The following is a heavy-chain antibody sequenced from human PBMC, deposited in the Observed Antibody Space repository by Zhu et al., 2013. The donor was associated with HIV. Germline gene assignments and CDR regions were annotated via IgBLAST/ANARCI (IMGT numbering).Heavy chain of an antibody. CDR1: GYTFTSYD. V-gene: IGHV1-8*01. Sequence: VQLVQSGAEVKKPGASVKVSCKASGYTFTSYDINWVRQATGQGLEWMGWMNPNSGNTGYAQKFQGRVTMTRNTSISTAYMELSSLRSEDTAVYYCARQYYDFWSGYYYGMDVWGQGTTVTVSS. CDR2: MNPNSGNT. J-gene: IGHJ6*02. D-gene: IGHD3-3*01. CDR3: ARQYYDFWSGYYYGMDV.